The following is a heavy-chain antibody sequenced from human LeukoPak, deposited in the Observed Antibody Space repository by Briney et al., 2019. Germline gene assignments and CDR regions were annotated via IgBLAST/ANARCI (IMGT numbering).Heavy chain of an antibody. D-gene: IGHD2-2*01. CDR3: TTDIVQYCSSTSCYPLLNP. CDR1: GFTFSNAW. J-gene: IGHJ5*02. CDR2: IKTKTQGETT. V-gene: IGHV3-15*01. Sequence: GGSLRLSCAASGFTFSNAWMSWARQAPGKGLEWIGQIKTKTQGETTDYAAPVKGRFTISRDDSKNTLYLQMNSLKTEDTAVYYCTTDIVQYCSSTSCYPLLNPWGQGTLVTVSS.